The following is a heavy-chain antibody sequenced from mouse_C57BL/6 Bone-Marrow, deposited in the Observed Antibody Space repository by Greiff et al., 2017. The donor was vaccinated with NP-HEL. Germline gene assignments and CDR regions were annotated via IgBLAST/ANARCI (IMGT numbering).Heavy chain of an antibody. CDR1: GFTFSDFY. CDR3: ARVSTTVVATYWYFDV. J-gene: IGHJ1*03. Sequence: EVMLVDSGGGLVQSGRSLRLSCATSGFTFSDFYMEWVRQAPGKGLEWIAASRNKANDYTTEYSASVKGRFIVSRDTSQSILYLQMNALRAEDTAIYYCARVSTTVVATYWYFDVWGTGTTVTVSS. V-gene: IGHV7-1*01. D-gene: IGHD1-1*01. CDR2: SRNKANDYTT.